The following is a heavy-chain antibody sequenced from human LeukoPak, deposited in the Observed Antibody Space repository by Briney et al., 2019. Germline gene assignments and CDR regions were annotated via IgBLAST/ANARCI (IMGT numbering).Heavy chain of an antibody. CDR3: ARLYGSGSLGAFDI. J-gene: IGHJ3*02. Sequence: SETLSLTCTVSGGSISSFYWSWIRQPPGKGLEWIGYIYYSGSTNYNPSLKSRVTISIDTSKNQFSLKLSSVTAADTAVYYCARLYGSGSLGAFDIWGQGTMVTVSS. CDR1: GGSISSFY. V-gene: IGHV4-59*01. D-gene: IGHD3-10*01. CDR2: IYYSGST.